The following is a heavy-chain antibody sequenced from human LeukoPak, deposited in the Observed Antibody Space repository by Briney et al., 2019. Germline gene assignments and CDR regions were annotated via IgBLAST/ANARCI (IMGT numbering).Heavy chain of an antibody. CDR3: AREGYYYDSSGYYYSSLTYYYGMDV. CDR2: IKQDGSEK. Sequence: GGSLRLSCAASGFTFSSYWMGWVRQAPGKGLEWVANIKQDGSEKYYVDSVKGRFTISRDNAKNSLYLQMNSLRAEDTAVYYCAREGYYYDSSGYYYSSLTYYYGMDVWGQGTTVTVSS. J-gene: IGHJ6*02. V-gene: IGHV3-7*03. D-gene: IGHD3-22*01. CDR1: GFTFSSYW.